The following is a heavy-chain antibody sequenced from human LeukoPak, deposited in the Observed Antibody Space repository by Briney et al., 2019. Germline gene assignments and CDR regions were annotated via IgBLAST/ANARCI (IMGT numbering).Heavy chain of an antibody. Sequence: SVKVSCKASGGTFSSYAISWVRQAPGQGLEWMGGIIPIFGTANSAQKFQGRVTITAGESTSTAYMELSSLRSEDTAVYYCARVRYSSSWSVDYWGQGTLVTVSS. CDR1: GGTFSSYA. J-gene: IGHJ4*02. CDR3: ARVRYSSSWSVDY. CDR2: IIPIFGTA. D-gene: IGHD6-13*01. V-gene: IGHV1-69*13.